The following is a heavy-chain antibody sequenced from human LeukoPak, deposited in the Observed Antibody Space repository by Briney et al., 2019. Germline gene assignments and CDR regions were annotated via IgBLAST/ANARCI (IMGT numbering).Heavy chain of an antibody. Sequence: SETLSLTCAVSGGPISSGGYSWSWIRQPPGKGLEWIGYIYHSGSTYYNPSLKSRVTISVDRSKNQFSLKLSSVTAADTAVYYCARGVTLRYYDFWSDPADDAFDIWGQGTMVTVSS. CDR3: ARGVTLRYYDFWSDPADDAFDI. CDR1: GGPISSGGYS. CDR2: IYHSGST. J-gene: IGHJ3*02. D-gene: IGHD3-3*01. V-gene: IGHV4-30-2*01.